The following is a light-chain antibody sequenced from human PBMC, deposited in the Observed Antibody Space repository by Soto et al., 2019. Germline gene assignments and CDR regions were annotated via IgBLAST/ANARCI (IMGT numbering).Light chain of an antibody. CDR1: QSISAW. CDR3: QQYYRFST. V-gene: IGKV1-5*01. Sequence: DIQMTQSPSTPSASVGDRVTITCRASQSISAWLAWYQQKPGKAPRLLIYDASSLESGVPSRFSGSGSGTEFTLTIDNLQPDDFATYYCQQYYRFSTFGQGTQVEI. J-gene: IGKJ1*01. CDR2: DAS.